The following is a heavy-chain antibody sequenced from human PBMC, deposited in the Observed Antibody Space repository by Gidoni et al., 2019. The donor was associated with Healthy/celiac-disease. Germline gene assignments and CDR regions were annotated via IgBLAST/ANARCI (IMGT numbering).Heavy chain of an antibody. J-gene: IGHJ3*02. D-gene: IGHD2-8*01. CDR3: ANGYCTNGVCYYDAFDI. V-gene: IGHV3-23*01. Sequence: EVQLLESGGDLVQPGGSLRIAGAASGFTCSGYAMSWVRQAPGKGLEWVSAIRGSGGSTYYADSVKGRFTISRDNSKNTLYLQMNSLRAEDTAVYYCANGYCTNGVCYYDAFDIWGQGTMVTVSS. CDR2: IRGSGGST. CDR1: GFTCSGYA.